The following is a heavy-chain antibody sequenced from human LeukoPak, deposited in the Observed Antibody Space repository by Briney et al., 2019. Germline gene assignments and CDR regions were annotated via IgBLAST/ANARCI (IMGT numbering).Heavy chain of an antibody. CDR2: ISSSSSYI. Sequence: GGSLRLSCAASGFTFSSYSMNWVRQAPGKGLEWVSSISSSSSYIYYADSVKGRFTISRDNAKNSLYLRMNSLRAEDTAVYYCASNQLLFRFDPWGQGTLVTVSS. V-gene: IGHV3-21*01. CDR3: ASNQLLFRFDP. CDR1: GFTFSSYS. J-gene: IGHJ5*02. D-gene: IGHD2-2*01.